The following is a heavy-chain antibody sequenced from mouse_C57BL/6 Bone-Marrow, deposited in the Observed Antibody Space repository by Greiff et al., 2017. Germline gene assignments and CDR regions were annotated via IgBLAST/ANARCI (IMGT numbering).Heavy chain of an antibody. J-gene: IGHJ4*01. CDR2: ISNGGGST. D-gene: IGHD1-1*01. V-gene: IGHV5-12*01. CDR3: ARQSYYYGAMDY. CDR1: GFTFSDYY. Sequence: EVMLVESGGGLVQPGGSLKPSCAASGFTFSDYYMYWVRQTPEKRLEWVAYISNGGGSTYYPDTVKGRFTISRDNAKNTLYLQMSRLKSEDTAMYYCARQSYYYGAMDYWGQGTSVTVSS.